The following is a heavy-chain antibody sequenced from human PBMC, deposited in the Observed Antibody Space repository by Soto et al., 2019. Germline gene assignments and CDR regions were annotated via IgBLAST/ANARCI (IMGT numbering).Heavy chain of an antibody. CDR3: ASVLPLTPPPYYDAMDV. D-gene: IGHD2-15*01. CDR1: GGSFSDYF. Sequence: SETLSLTCAVYGGSFSDYFCTWIRQPPGKGLEWIGEINHSGSTNYNPSLKSRVTISVDTSKNQFSLKLSSVTAAGTAVYYCASVLPLTPPPYYDAMDVWGQGTTVTVS. J-gene: IGHJ6*02. CDR2: INHSGST. V-gene: IGHV4-34*01.